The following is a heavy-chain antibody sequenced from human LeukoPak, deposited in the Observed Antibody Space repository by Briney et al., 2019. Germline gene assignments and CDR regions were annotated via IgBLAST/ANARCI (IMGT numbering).Heavy chain of an antibody. CDR3: ARAGGSTVSHSDY. Sequence: GGSLRLSCEASGFTFSSYSMNWIRQAPGKGLEWVSSISSSTSYIYYADSVKGRFTISKDNAKNSLYLQMNSLRAEDTAVYYCARAGGSTVSHSDYWGQGTLVTVSS. CDR2: ISSSTSYI. D-gene: IGHD4-17*01. J-gene: IGHJ4*02. CDR1: GFTFSSYS. V-gene: IGHV3-21*01.